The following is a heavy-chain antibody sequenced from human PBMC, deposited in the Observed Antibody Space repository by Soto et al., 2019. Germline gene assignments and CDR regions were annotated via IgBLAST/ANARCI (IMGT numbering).Heavy chain of an antibody. J-gene: IGHJ4*02. CDR1: GFTFSNAW. Sequence: PGGSLRLSCAASGFTFSNAWMSWVRQAPGKGLEWVGRIKSKTDGGTTDYAAPVKGRFTISRDDSKNTLCLQMNSLKTEDTAVYYCTTQRHRIAAADYYFDYWGQGTLVTVSS. CDR3: TTQRHRIAAADYYFDY. V-gene: IGHV3-15*01. D-gene: IGHD6-13*01. CDR2: IKSKTDGGTT.